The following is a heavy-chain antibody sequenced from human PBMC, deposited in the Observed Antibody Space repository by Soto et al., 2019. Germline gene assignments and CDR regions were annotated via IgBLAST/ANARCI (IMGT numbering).Heavy chain of an antibody. V-gene: IGHV1-58*01. CDR2: IVVGSGNT. Sequence: ASVKVSCKASGFTFTSSAVQWVRQARGQRLEWIGWIVVGSGNTNYAQKFQERVTITRDMSTSTAYIELSSLRSEDTAVYFFFFRVPAHTIFGVVIAPPFDYWGQGTLVTVSS. CDR3: FFRVPAHTIFGVVIAPPFDY. CDR1: GFTFTSSA. J-gene: IGHJ4*02. D-gene: IGHD3-3*01.